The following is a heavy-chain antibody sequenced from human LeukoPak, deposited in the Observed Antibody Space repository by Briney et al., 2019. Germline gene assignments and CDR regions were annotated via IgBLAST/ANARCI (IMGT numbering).Heavy chain of an antibody. CDR3: ARHGGPAAP. CDR2: INHSGST. D-gene: IGHD3-16*01. CDR1: GGSFSGYY. Sequence: TSETLSLTCAVYGGSFSGYYWSWIRQPPGKGLEWIGEINHSGSTNYNPSLKSRVTISVDTSKNQFSLKLSSVTAADTAVYYCARHGGPAAPWGQGTLVTVSS. J-gene: IGHJ5*02. V-gene: IGHV4-34*01.